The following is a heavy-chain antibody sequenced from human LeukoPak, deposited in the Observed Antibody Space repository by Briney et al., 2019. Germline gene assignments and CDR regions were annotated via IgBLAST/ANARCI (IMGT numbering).Heavy chain of an antibody. CDR1: GFTFSDYY. CDR3: ARDKYYYGSGSPTGY. D-gene: IGHD3-10*01. J-gene: IGHJ4*02. Sequence: GGSLRLSCAASGFTFSDYYMSWIRQAPGKGLEWVSYLSSSSRYTNYADSVKGRFTISRDNAKNSLYLQMNSLRAEDTAVYYCARDKYYYGSGSPTGYWGQGTLVTVSS. V-gene: IGHV3-11*06. CDR2: LSSSSRYT.